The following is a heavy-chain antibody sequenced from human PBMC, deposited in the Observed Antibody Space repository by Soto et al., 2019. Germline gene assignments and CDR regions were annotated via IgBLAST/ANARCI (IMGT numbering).Heavy chain of an antibody. CDR1: GYTFSTYG. J-gene: IGHJ3*01. CDR3: ARVKVPAAILGAFDL. CDR2: INPLKGDT. D-gene: IGHD2-2*02. V-gene: IGHV1-18*01. Sequence: APVKVSCKASGYTFSTYGITWVRQAPGQGLDWMGWINPLKGDTKSAANFQDRVTMTTDTSTRTAYMELRSLRSDDTAVYYCARVKVPAAILGAFDLWGQGTLVTVSS.